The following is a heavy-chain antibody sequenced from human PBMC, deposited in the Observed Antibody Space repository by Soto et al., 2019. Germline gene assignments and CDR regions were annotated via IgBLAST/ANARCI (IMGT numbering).Heavy chain of an antibody. J-gene: IGHJ4*02. CDR1: GFTFSSYA. V-gene: IGHV3-30*04. Sequence: GGSLRLSCAASGFTFSSYAMHWVRQAPGKGLEWVAVIAYDGRNKYYADSVKGRFTISRDNSKNTLYLQMNSLRIEDTAVYYWGQLSVRYFDYWGQGALVTVSS. CDR2: IAYDGRNK. CDR3: GQLSVRYFDY. D-gene: IGHD3-16*02.